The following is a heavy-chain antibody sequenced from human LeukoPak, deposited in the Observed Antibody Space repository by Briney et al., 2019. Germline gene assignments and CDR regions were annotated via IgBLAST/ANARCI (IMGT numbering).Heavy chain of an antibody. Sequence: GGSLRLSCAASGFTFSSYALHWVRQAPGKGLEYVSAISGNGDSTYYVKSVQGRFTISRDNSKNTLYLQMGSLRVEDMVEYYCAGGGRAGVSFKGDYWGQGTLVAVSS. CDR2: ISGNGDST. CDR1: GFTFSSYA. D-gene: IGHD3-16*01. V-gene: IGHV3-64*01. J-gene: IGHJ4*02. CDR3: AGGGRAGVSFKGDY.